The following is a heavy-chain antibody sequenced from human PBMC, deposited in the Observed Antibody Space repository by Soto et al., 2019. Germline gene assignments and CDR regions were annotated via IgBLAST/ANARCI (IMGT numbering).Heavy chain of an antibody. CDR3: ARSGYSGSWYVVYFDY. CDR1: GGSISSGDYY. CDR2: IYYSGST. V-gene: IGHV4-30-4*01. D-gene: IGHD6-13*01. J-gene: IGHJ4*02. Sequence: PSETLSLTCTVSGGSISSGDYYWSWIRQPPGKGLEWIGYIYYSGSTYYNPSLKSRVTISVDTSKNQFSLKLSSVTAADTAVYYCARSGYSGSWYVVYFDYWGQGTLVTVSS.